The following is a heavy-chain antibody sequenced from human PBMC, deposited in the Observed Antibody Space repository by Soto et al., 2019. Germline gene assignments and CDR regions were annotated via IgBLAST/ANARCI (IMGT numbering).Heavy chain of an antibody. Sequence: KTXGTLSLTCTVSGGSISSGDYYGSWIRQPPGKGLEWIGYIYYSGGTYYNPSLKSRVTISVDTSKNQFSLKLSSVTAADTAVYYCARDPTFFGAPPGGMDVWGQGTTVTVSS. CDR1: GGSISSGDYY. V-gene: IGHV4-30-4*01. J-gene: IGHJ6*02. D-gene: IGHD3-16*01. CDR3: ARDPTFFGAPPGGMDV. CDR2: IYYSGGT.